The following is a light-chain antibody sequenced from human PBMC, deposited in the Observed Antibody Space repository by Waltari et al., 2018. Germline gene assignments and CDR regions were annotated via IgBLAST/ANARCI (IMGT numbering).Light chain of an antibody. CDR2: EVR. Sequence: QSALTQPASVSGSPGQSITIPCPGTNSHVGRYNLVPWYQQHPGKAPKLMIYEVRKRPSGVSNRFSGSKSGNTASLTISGLQAEDEADYYCCSYAGSSIVVFGGGTKLTVL. CDR1: NSHVGRYNL. J-gene: IGLJ2*01. V-gene: IGLV2-23*02. CDR3: CSYAGSSIVV.